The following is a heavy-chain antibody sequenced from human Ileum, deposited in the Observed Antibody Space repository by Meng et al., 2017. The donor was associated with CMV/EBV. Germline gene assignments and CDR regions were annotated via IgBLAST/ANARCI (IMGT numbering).Heavy chain of an antibody. D-gene: IGHD3-10*01. CDR1: GGSFSCYY. Sequence: LSLTCAVYGGSFSCYYWSWIRQPPGKGLEWIGEINHSGSTNYNPSLKSRVTISVDTSKNQFSLKLSSVTAADTAVYYCARGYTSGYWGQGTLVTVSS. J-gene: IGHJ4*02. CDR3: ARGYTSGY. CDR2: INHSGST. V-gene: IGHV4-34*01.